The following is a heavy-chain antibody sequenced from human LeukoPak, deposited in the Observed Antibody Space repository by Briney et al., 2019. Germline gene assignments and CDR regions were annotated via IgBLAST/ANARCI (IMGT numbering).Heavy chain of an antibody. V-gene: IGHV4-4*02. CDR2: IYHSGST. CDR1: GGSISSSNW. J-gene: IGHJ4*02. CDR3: ARDTDYDSSGFVFDY. Sequence: SETLSLTCAVSGGSISSSNWWSWVRQPPGKGLEWIGEIYHSGSTNYNPSLKSRVTISVDKSKNQFSLKLSSVTAADTAVYYCARDTDYDSSGFVFDYWGQGTLVTVSS. D-gene: IGHD3-22*01.